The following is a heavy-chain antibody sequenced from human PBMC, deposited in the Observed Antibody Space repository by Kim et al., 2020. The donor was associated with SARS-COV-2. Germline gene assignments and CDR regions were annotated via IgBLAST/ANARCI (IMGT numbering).Heavy chain of an antibody. V-gene: IGHV3-48*02. CDR3: ARRGYTNWNVYYYMDV. D-gene: IGHD1-1*01. J-gene: IGHJ6*03. CDR2: ISSSSSTI. Sequence: GGSLRLSCAASGFTFSSYSMNWVRQAPGKGLEWVSYISSSSSTIYYADSVKGRFTISRDNAKNSLYLQMNSLRDEDTAVYYCARRGYTNWNVYYYMDVWGKGTTVTAS. CDR1: GFTFSSYS.